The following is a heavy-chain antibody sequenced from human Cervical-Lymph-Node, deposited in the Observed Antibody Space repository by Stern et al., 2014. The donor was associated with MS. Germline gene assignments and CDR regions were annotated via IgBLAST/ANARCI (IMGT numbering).Heavy chain of an antibody. Sequence: VQLVESGGGVVQPGRSLRLSCAASGFTFSRNGMHWLRQAPGTGLEWVAVVSVAGSTTYYADSVKGRFTISRDNSKNRLSVQMNSLRVEDAAVYYCAREADSYKYSYDYWGQGTLVTVSS. CDR3: AREADSYKYSYDY. CDR1: GFTFSRNG. D-gene: IGHD5-24*01. CDR2: VSVAGSTT. J-gene: IGHJ4*02. V-gene: IGHV3-30*03.